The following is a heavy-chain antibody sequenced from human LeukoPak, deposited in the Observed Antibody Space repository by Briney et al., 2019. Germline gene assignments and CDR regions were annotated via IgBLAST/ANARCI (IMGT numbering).Heavy chain of an antibody. CDR3: AKDRDYGDYPSAYYYYMDV. CDR1: GFTFSTYG. Sequence: GGSLRPSCVASGFTFSTYGIHWVRQAPGKGLGWVAFIRNDGANKWYADSVKGRFTISRDNSKNTLYLQMNSLRIEDTAVYHCAKDRDYGDYPSAYYYYMDVWGKGTTVTVSS. V-gene: IGHV3-30*02. CDR2: IRNDGANK. D-gene: IGHD4-17*01. J-gene: IGHJ6*03.